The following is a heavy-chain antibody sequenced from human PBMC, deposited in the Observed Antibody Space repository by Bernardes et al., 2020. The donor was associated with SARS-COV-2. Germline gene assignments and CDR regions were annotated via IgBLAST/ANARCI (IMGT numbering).Heavy chain of an antibody. J-gene: IGHJ4*02. CDR1: DYSISSGKW. Sequence: SETLPLTCGFSDYSISSGKWWGWIRRPPGKGLEWIGYIYHTGSTFYNPTLRSRVTMSVDRSENHFSLILSSVTAVDTAVYYCARRGDATGFDYWGQGTLVTVSS. CDR2: IYHTGST. CDR3: ARRGDATGFDY. V-gene: IGHV4-28*01. D-gene: IGHD3-10*01.